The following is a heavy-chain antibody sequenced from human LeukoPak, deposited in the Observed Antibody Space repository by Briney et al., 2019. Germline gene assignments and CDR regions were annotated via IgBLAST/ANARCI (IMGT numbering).Heavy chain of an antibody. CDR3: ARDQGFLSSSTSWPPLDAFDI. CDR1: GFTFSDYY. D-gene: IGHD2-2*01. CDR2: ISSSGSTI. V-gene: IGHV3-11*04. Sequence: GGSLRLSCAASGFTFSDYYMSWIRQAPGKGLEWVSYISSSGSTIYYADSVKGRFTISRDNAKNSLYLQMNSLRAEDTAVYYCARDQGFLSSSTSWPPLDAFDIWGQGTMVTVSS. J-gene: IGHJ3*02.